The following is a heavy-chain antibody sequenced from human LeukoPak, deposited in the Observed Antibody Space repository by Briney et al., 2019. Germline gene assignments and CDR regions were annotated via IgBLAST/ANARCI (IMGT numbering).Heavy chain of an antibody. J-gene: IGHJ4*02. CDR1: GFTFSDYY. CDR3: ASFLGRGSWYVDY. V-gene: IGHV3-11*06. D-gene: IGHD6-13*01. CDR2: ISSSSSYT. Sequence: GGSLRLSCAASGFTFSDYYMSWIREAPGKGLEWVSYISSSSSYTNYADSVKGRFTISRDNAKNSLYLQMNSLRAEDTAVYYCASFLGRGSWYVDYWGRGTLVTVSS.